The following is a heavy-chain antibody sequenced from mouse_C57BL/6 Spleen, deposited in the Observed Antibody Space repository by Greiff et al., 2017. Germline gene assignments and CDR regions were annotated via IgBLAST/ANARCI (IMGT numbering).Heavy chain of an antibody. V-gene: IGHV1-64*01. CDR1: GYTFTSYW. Sequence: QVQLQQPGAELVKPGASVKLSCKASGYTFTSYWMHWVKQRPGQGLEWIGMIHPNSGSTNYNEKFKSKATLTVDKSSSTAYMQLSSLTSEDSAVYFFARSLILGRGFAYWGQGTLVTVSA. J-gene: IGHJ3*01. D-gene: IGHD3-1*01. CDR2: IHPNSGST. CDR3: ARSLILGRGFAY.